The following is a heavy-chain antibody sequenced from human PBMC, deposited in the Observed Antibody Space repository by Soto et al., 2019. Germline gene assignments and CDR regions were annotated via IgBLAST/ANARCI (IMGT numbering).Heavy chain of an antibody. D-gene: IGHD5-12*01. Sequence: QVQLQQWGAGLLKPSETLSLTCAVYGGSFSGYYWSWIRQPPGKGLEWIGEINHSGSTNYNPSLKSRVTISVDTSKNQFSLKLSSVTAADTAVYYCARGRGYSGYDLFDYWGQGTLVTVSS. CDR3: ARGRGYSGYDLFDY. CDR1: GGSFSGYY. CDR2: INHSGST. J-gene: IGHJ4*02. V-gene: IGHV4-34*01.